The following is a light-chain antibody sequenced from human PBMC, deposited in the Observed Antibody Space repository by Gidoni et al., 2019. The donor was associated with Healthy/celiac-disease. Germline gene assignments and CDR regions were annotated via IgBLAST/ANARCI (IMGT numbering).Light chain of an antibody. Sequence: EIVITQSPATLSVSPGERATLSCRASQSVSSNLAWYQQKHGQAPRLLIYDASTRATGIPARFSGSGSGTEFTLTISSLQSEDFEVYYCQQYNNWPPWTFGQGTKVEIK. J-gene: IGKJ1*01. CDR1: QSVSSN. CDR3: QQYNNWPPWT. CDR2: DAS. V-gene: IGKV3-15*01.